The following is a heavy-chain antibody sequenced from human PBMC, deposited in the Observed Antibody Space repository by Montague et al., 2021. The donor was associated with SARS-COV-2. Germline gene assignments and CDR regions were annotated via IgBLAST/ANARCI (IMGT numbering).Heavy chain of an antibody. J-gene: IGHJ4*02. D-gene: IGHD6-13*01. CDR2: IDWDDDK. CDR1: GFSLSTSGMC. CDR3: ARIFDSSWPTFDY. V-gene: IGHV2-70*01. Sequence: PALVKPTQTLTLTCTFSGFSLSTSGMCVSWIRQPPGKALEWLALIDWDDDKYYGTSLKTRLTISRDTSKNQVVLTMTNMDPVDTATYYCARIFDSSWPTFDYWGQGTLVTVSS.